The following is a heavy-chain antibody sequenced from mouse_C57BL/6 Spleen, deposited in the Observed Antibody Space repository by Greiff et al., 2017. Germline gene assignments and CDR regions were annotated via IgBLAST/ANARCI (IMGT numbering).Heavy chain of an antibody. CDR3: ARGAYGSSRGDY. CDR2: INPNNGGT. V-gene: IGHV1-18*01. CDR1: GYTFTDYN. J-gene: IGHJ4*01. Sequence: VQLQQSGPELVKPGASVKIPCKASGYTFTDYNMDWVKQSHGKSLEWIGDINPNNGGTIYNQKFKGKDTLTVDKSSSTAYMELRNLTSEDTAVYYCARGAYGSSRGDYWGQGTSVTVSS. D-gene: IGHD1-1*01.